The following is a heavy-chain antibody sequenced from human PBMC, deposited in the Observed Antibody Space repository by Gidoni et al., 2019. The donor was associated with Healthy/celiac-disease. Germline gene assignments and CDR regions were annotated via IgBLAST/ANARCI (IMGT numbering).Heavy chain of an antibody. D-gene: IGHD2-15*01. Sequence: QVQLGQSGAEVKKPGSSVKVACKASGGTFSSSDISWVRHAPGQGLEWMGGIIPIFGTANYSLKSQGRVTITADKATSTAYMELSSLRSEDTAVYYCARDSGYCSGGSCHHYNWFDPWGQGTLVTVSS. CDR1: GGTFSSSD. V-gene: IGHV1-69*06. CDR2: IIPIFGTA. J-gene: IGHJ5*02. CDR3: ARDSGYCSGGSCHHYNWFDP.